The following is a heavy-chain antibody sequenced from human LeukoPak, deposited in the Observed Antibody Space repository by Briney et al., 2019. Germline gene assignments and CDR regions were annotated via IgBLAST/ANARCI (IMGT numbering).Heavy chain of an antibody. CDR3: AREPTYSSSWYTNCDY. CDR1: GFNFNNYN. Sequence: GGSLRLSCAVSGFNFNNYNMNRVRQAPGKGLEWVSYITLSSSTIYYADSVKGRFTVSRDNAKNSLYLQMNSLRAEDTAVYYCAREPTYSSSWYTNCDYWGQGTLVTVSS. V-gene: IGHV3-48*01. D-gene: IGHD6-13*01. CDR2: ITLSSSTI. J-gene: IGHJ4*02.